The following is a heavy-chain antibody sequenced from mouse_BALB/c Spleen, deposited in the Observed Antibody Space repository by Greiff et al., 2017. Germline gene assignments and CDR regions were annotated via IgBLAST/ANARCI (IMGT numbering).Heavy chain of an antibody. CDR1: GFTFTDYY. Sequence: EVMLVESGGGLVQPGGSLRLSCATSGFTFTDYYMSWVRQPPGKALEWLGFIRNKANGYTTEYSASVKGRFTISRDNSQSILYLQMNTLRAEDSATYYCARDSTTALDYWGQGTTLTVSS. V-gene: IGHV7-3*02. J-gene: IGHJ2*01. D-gene: IGHD1-2*01. CDR3: ARDSTTALDY. CDR2: IRNKANGYTT.